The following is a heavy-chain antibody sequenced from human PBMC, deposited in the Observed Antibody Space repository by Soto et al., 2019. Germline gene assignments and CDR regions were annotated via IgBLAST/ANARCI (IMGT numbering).Heavy chain of an antibody. D-gene: IGHD6-19*01. CDR1: GGSFSGYY. CDR3: ARVARPLAVDPFDY. Sequence: PSETLSLTCAVYGGSFSGYYWSWIRQPPGKGLEWIGEINHSGSTNYNPSLKSRVTISVDTSKNQFSLKLSSVTAADTAVYYCARVARPLAVDPFDYWGQGTLVTVSS. J-gene: IGHJ4*02. V-gene: IGHV4-34*01. CDR2: INHSGST.